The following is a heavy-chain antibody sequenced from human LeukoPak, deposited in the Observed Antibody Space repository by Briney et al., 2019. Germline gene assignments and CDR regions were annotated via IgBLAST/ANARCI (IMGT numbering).Heavy chain of an antibody. J-gene: IGHJ5*02. CDR2: ITHSGANT. CDR1: GFTSINYA. CDR3: AKDVGGRLGP. V-gene: IGHV3-23*01. D-gene: IGHD1-26*01. Sequence: GESLRLSCEVSGFTSINYALSWIRQAPGKGLDWVSTITHSGANTFYGDSVRGRFTISRNKSTNTLYLQMNSLTTEDTALYYCAKDVGGRLGPWGQGTLVIVSS.